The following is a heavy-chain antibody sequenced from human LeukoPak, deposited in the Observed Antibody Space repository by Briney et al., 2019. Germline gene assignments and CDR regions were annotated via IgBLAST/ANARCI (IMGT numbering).Heavy chain of an antibody. Sequence: GGSLRLSCAASGFTFSSFSMNWVRQAPGKGLEWVSSISSSSSHKYYADSVKGRFTISRDNSKNTLYLQMNSLRAEDTAVYYCARDGDYYDSSGYLYYFDYWGQGTLVTVSS. CDR1: GFTFSSFS. CDR2: ISSSSSHK. D-gene: IGHD3-22*01. CDR3: ARDGDYYDSSGYLYYFDY. V-gene: IGHV3-21*01. J-gene: IGHJ4*02.